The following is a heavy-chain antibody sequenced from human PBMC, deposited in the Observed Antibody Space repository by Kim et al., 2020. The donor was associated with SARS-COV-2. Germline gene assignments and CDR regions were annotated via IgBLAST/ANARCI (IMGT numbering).Heavy chain of an antibody. V-gene: IGHV1-2*06. CDR2: INPNSGGT. J-gene: IGHJ4*02. CDR1: GYTFTDYY. D-gene: IGHD3-22*01. Sequence: ASVKVSCKASGYTFTDYYMHWVRQAPGQGLEWMGRINPNSGGTHYAQKFQGRVTMTRDTSISTAYMELSRLRSDDTAMYYCARGLPTYNFDTSGYEGYWGQGTLVTVSS. CDR3: ARGLPTYNFDTSGYEGY.